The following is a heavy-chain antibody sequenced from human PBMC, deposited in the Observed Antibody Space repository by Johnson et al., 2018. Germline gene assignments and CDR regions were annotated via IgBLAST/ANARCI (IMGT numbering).Heavy chain of an antibody. Sequence: VQLLESGGGVVQPGRSLRLPCGASGFTFRSYGMHWVRQAPGKGLEWVAVIWYEGSDNYYADSVKGRFTISRHNSKNPLYLQMTSLGAEDTAVYYCASPDSTSSGGAFDIWGQGTMVTVSS. CDR1: GFTFRSYG. V-gene: IGHV3-33*01. D-gene: IGHD6-6*01. CDR2: IWYEGSDN. J-gene: IGHJ3*02. CDR3: ASPDSTSSGGAFDI.